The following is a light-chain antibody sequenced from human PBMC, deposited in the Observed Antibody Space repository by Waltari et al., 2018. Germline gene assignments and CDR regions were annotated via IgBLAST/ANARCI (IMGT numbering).Light chain of an antibody. CDR1: QSINSW. J-gene: IGKJ1*01. CDR3: QQYSDVST. CDR2: KAS. Sequence: DVQMTQSPSTLSASVGDRVTITCRASQSINSWLAWYQQKPGKAPKLLIYKASSLESGVPSRFSGSGSGTEFTLTINSLQPDDFAMYWCQQYSDVSTFGQGTKVEIQ. V-gene: IGKV1-5*03.